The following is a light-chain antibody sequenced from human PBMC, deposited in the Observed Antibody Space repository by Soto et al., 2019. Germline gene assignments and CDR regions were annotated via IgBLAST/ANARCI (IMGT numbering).Light chain of an antibody. CDR3: QQSYSTSWT. CDR1: QSISSY. Sequence: DIQMTRSPSSLSASVGDRVNITCRASQSISSYLNWYQQKPGKAPKLLIYAASSLQSGVPSRFSGSGSGTDFTLTICSLQPKDFATYYCQQSYSTSWTFGQGTKVDIK. J-gene: IGKJ1*01. V-gene: IGKV1-39*01. CDR2: AAS.